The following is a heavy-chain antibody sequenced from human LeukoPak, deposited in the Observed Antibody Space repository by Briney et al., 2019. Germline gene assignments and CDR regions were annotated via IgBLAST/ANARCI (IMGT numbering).Heavy chain of an antibody. CDR1: GGSISSGGYY. Sequence: SQTLSLTCTVSGGSISSGGYYWRWFRQHPGTGLEGFGYIYYSGSTYYNPSLKSRVTISVDTSKNQFSLKLSSVTAADTAVYYCARVVVLMPGNNWFDPWGQGTLVTVSS. V-gene: IGHV4-31*03. CDR2: IYYSGST. CDR3: ARVVVLMPGNNWFDP. D-gene: IGHD2-8*01. J-gene: IGHJ5*02.